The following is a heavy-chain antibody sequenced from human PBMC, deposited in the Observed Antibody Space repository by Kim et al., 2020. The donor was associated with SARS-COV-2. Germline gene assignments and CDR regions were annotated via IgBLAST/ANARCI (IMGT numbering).Heavy chain of an antibody. D-gene: IGHD6-19*01. CDR1: GFTFSRYT. J-gene: IGHJ4*01. CDR3: AKALEQLAGTRSFGF. CDR2: ILGNGDTR. V-gene: IGHV3-23*01. Sequence: GGSLRLSCAASGFTFSRYTMAWFRQAPGKGLEYVSGILGNGDTRYDADFVKGRFIISRDNSKNTLYLQLNSLRTEDTALYYCAKALEQLAGTRSFGFWG.